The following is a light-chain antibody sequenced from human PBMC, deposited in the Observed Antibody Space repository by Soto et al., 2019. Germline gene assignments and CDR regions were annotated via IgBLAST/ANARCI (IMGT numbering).Light chain of an antibody. CDR2: GAS. CDR3: QQYNNWPLT. J-gene: IGKJ4*01. V-gene: IGKV3-15*01. CDR1: QSVSSN. Sequence: EIVMTQSPATLSVSPGERATLSCRASQSVSSNLSWYPQKPGQAPRLLIYGASTRATGIPASFSGSGSGTEFTLTISSRQSEDFAVYYCQQYNNWPLTFGGGTKVEIK.